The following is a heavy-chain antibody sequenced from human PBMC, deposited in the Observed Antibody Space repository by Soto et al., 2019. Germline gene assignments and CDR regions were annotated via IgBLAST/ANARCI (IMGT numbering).Heavy chain of an antibody. CDR3: GRLAEAATGHTDFDF. V-gene: IGHV4-39*02. Sequence: NPSETLSLTCTVSGASIKSSNYFWGWIRQPPGKGLEFVGSIHSSGGTYYNPSLKSRVTVSVDLSNSHFSLSLKSLTATDTAVYYCGRLAEAATGHTDFDFWGQGTLVTVSS. CDR1: GASIKSSNYF. CDR2: IHSSGGT. D-gene: IGHD2-15*01. J-gene: IGHJ4*02.